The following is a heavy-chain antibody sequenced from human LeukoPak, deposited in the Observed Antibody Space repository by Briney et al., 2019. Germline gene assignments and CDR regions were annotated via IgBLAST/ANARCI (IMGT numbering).Heavy chain of an antibody. CDR1: GYTFTSYY. CDR2: INPSGGST. Sequence: ASVKVSCKASGYTFTSYYMHWVRQAPGQGLEWMGIINPSGGSTSYAQKFQGRVTMTRDTSTSTVYMELSSLRSEDTVVYYCARGAVAGNGEVIFDYWGQGTLVTVSS. CDR3: ARGAVAGNGEVIFDY. V-gene: IGHV1-46*01. J-gene: IGHJ4*02. D-gene: IGHD6-19*01.